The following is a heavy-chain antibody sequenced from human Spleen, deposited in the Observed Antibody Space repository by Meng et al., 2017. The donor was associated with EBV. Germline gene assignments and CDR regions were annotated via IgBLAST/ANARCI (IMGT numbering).Heavy chain of an antibody. CDR1: CGSVRSASYY. Sequence: QVQLQESGPGVLKPSETLFLTCTVSCGSVRSASYYWTWIRQPPGKALEWIGYIHYSGNPNYNSSLKRRVTISVDMSKNQFSLRLSSVTAADTAVYYCARLFYYGSGRLKFDFWGQGTLVTVSS. CDR3: ARLFYYGSGRLKFDF. J-gene: IGHJ4*02. D-gene: IGHD3-10*01. CDR2: IHYSGNP. V-gene: IGHV4-61*01.